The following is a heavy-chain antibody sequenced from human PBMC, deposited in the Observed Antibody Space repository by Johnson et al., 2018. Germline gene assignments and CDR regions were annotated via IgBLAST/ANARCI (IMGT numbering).Heavy chain of an antibody. CDR1: GGTFSNYA. Sequence: QVQLVQSGAEVKKPGSSVKVSCKASGGTFSNYAITWVRQAPGQGLEWMGGIIPIFGSANYAQKFQGRVTITADESTSTAYMELSSLRSEYTAVYYCSRDEVVVRGVMAHAFDIWGQGTMVTVSS. CDR3: SRDEVVVRGVMAHAFDI. CDR2: IIPIFGSA. D-gene: IGHD3-10*02. J-gene: IGHJ3*02. V-gene: IGHV1-69*12.